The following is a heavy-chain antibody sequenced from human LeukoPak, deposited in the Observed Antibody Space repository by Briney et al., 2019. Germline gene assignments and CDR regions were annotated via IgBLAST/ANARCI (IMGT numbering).Heavy chain of an antibody. CDR1: GSTFSRST. V-gene: IGHV1-69*13. CDR2: VIPILGTT. CDR3: ARDDGSATMGFDS. D-gene: IGHD1-26*01. J-gene: IGHJ4*02. Sequence: SVKVSCKASGSTFSRSTISWVRQAPGQGLEWMGGVIPILGTTNYTQRFQDRVSITSDDSTSTSYMEFRNLRSVDTAVYYCARDDGSATMGFDSWGQGTLVTVSS.